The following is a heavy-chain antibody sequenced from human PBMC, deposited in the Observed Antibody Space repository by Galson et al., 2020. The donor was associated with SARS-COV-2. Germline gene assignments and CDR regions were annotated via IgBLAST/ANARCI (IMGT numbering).Heavy chain of an antibody. V-gene: IGHV4-34*01. Sequence: SQTLSLTCAVSGGSFSDYYWIWIRQPPGKGLEWIGEINHSGSTNYNPSLASRVTMSVDTSNNQFSLKLTSVTAADTAVYYCATKPPGRTVRFDDCGQGTLVTVSS. J-gene: IGHJ4*02. D-gene: IGHD1-26*01. CDR1: GGSFSDYY. CDR3: ATKPPGRTVRFDD. CDR2: INHSGST.